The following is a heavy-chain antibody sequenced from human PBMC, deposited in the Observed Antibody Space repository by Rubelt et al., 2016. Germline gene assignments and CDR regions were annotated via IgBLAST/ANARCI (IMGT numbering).Heavy chain of an antibody. CDR1: GDSIRKYY. J-gene: IGHJ4*02. CDR2: VFYSGST. Sequence: QLQLQGSGPGLVKPSETLSLTCTVSGDSIRKYYWSWIRQPPGKGPEWIGYVFYSGSTNYNPSLKSRVTISIDTSTSQFSLRLTSMTAADTAVYYCARGPATAYGNLDYWGQGTLVTVSS. V-gene: IGHV4-59*01. D-gene: IGHD6-13*01. CDR3: ARGPATAYGNLDY.